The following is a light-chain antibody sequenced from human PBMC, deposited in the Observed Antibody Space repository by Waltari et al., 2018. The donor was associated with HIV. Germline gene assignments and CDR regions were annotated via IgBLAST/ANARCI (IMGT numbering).Light chain of an antibody. J-gene: IGKJ1*01. CDR2: FGS. CDR3: MQALQIPWT. V-gene: IGKV2-28*01. Sequence: IVVTQSPLSLPVTPGEPASISCTSNQSLLYKNGYNYLDWYLQKPGQSPQLLIYFGSHRASGCPDRFSGSGSGTHFTLKISKLQTEDVGVYYCMQALQIPWTFGLGTKVEIK. CDR1: QSLLYKNGYNY.